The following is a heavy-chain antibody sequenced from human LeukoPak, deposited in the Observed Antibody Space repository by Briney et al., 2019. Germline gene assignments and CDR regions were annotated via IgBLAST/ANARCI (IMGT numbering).Heavy chain of an antibody. CDR1: RFTFSSYE. V-gene: IGHV3-48*03. J-gene: IGHJ3*02. Sequence: PGGSLRLSCAASRFTFSSYEMNWVRQAPGKGREGVSYISSSGSTIYYADSVKGRFTISRDNAKNSLYLQMNSLRAEDTAVYYCARDRLIRDAFDIWGQGTMVTVSS. CDR2: ISSSGSTI. CDR3: ARDRLIRDAFDI. D-gene: IGHD3-16*01.